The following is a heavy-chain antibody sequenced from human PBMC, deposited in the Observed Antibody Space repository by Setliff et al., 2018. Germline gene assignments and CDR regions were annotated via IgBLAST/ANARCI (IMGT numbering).Heavy chain of an antibody. D-gene: IGHD4-17*01. CDR1: GGSISSSSYY. CDR3: ARVRGDYGDQEFDY. Sequence: SETLSLTCTVSGGSISSSSYYWGWIRQPPGKGLEWIGSIYYSGSTYYNPSLKSRVTISVDTSKNQFSLKLSSVTAADTAVYYCARVRGDYGDQEFDYWGQGTLVTVSS. V-gene: IGHV4-39*01. J-gene: IGHJ4*02. CDR2: IYYSGST.